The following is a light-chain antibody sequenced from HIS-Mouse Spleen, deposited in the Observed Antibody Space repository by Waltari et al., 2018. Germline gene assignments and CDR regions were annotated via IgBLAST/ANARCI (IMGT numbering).Light chain of an antibody. Sequence: DIQMTQSPSSVSASVGDRVTITCRASQGIGSWLAWYQQKPGKAPKLLIYAASSLQSGVPSRFSGSGSGTDFTLTISSLQPEDFTTYYCQQANSFPRPTFGPGTKVDIK. J-gene: IGKJ3*01. CDR1: QGIGSW. CDR3: QQANSFPRPT. V-gene: IGKV1-12*01. CDR2: AAS.